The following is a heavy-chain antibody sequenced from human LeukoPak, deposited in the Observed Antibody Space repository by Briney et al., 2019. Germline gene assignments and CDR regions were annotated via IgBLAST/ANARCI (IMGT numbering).Heavy chain of an antibody. CDR1: GFSFTSYG. V-gene: IGHV3-33*01. D-gene: IGHD4-23*01. CDR2: VWYDGTNK. Sequence: GGSLRLSCAASGFSFTSYGMHWVRQAPGKGLEGVAVVWYDGTNKYYADSVKGRFTISRDTSNNMLYLQMNSLRAEDTAAYYCARVSESGNSDYWGQGTLVTVSS. J-gene: IGHJ4*02. CDR3: ARVSESGNSDY.